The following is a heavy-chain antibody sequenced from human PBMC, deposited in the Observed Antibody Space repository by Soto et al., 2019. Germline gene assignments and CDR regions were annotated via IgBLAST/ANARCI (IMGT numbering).Heavy chain of an antibody. CDR3: AKGGSSSGRDSDY. Sequence: EVQLVESGGGLVQPGGSLRLSCAASGFTFNDYAMHWVRQAPGKGLDWVSGINWNSGNIGYADSVKGRFTISRDSAKNSLYLQMNSLRAEDTALYYCAKGGSSSGRDSDYWGQGTRVTVSS. D-gene: IGHD6-6*01. V-gene: IGHV3-9*01. CDR2: INWNSGNI. J-gene: IGHJ4*02. CDR1: GFTFNDYA.